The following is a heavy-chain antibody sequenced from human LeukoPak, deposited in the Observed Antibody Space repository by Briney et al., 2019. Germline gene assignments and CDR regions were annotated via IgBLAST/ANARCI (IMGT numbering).Heavy chain of an antibody. CDR2: IYHSGST. CDR1: GYSISSGYY. J-gene: IGHJ5*02. CDR3: ARAPAAAGPSGGDWFDP. Sequence: SETLSLTCTVSGYSISSGYYWGWIRQPPGKGLEWIGSIYHSGSTYYNPSLKSRVTISVDTSKNQFSLKLSSVTAADTAVYYCARAPAAAGPSGGDWFDPWGQGTLVTVSS. D-gene: IGHD6-13*01. V-gene: IGHV4-38-2*02.